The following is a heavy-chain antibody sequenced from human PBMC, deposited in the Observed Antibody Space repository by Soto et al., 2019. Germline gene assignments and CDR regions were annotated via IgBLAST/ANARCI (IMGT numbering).Heavy chain of an antibody. V-gene: IGHV4-30-4*01. Sequence: QVQLQESGPGLVKPSQTLSLTCTVSGGSISSGDYYWSWIRQPPGKGLEWIGYIYYSGSTYYNPSLKSRVTISVDTSKNQFSLKLSSVTAADTAVYYCARDRGSSSSYYYSGMDVWGQGTTVTVSS. CDR3: ARDRGSSSSYYYSGMDV. CDR1: GGSISSGDYY. CDR2: IYYSGST. D-gene: IGHD6-6*01. J-gene: IGHJ6*02.